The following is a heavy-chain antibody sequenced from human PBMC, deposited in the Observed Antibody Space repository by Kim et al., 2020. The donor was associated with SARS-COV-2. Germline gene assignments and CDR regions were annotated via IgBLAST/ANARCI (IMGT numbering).Heavy chain of an antibody. V-gene: IGHV4-39*01. J-gene: IGHJ5*02. CDR3: ARLGPGLLNWFDP. Sequence: YNPSLKGRVTMSVDTSKNQFSLKLSSVTAADTAVYYCARLGPGLLNWFDPWGQGTLVTVSS. D-gene: IGHD1-26*01.